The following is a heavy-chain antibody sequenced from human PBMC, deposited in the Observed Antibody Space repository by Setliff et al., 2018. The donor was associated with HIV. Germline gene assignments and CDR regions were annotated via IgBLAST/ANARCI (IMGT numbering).Heavy chain of an antibody. V-gene: IGHV1-24*01. CDR2: FDPEDGET. CDR1: GGTLSSYS. J-gene: IGHJ4*02. Sequence: GASVKVSCKASGGTLSSYSVSWVRQAPGQGLEWMGGFDPEDGETIYAQKFQGRVTMTEDTSTDTAYMELSSLRSEDTAVYYCAAGGYFDFWGQGTLVTVSS. CDR3: AAGGYFDF.